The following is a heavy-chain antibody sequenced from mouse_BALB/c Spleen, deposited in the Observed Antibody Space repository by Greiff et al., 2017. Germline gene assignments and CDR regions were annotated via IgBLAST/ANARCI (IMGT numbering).Heavy chain of an antibody. D-gene: IGHD1-1*01. CDR2: IYPGNSDT. V-gene: IGHV1-5*01. Sequence: VQLQQSGTVLARPGASVKMSCKASGYTFTSYWMHWVKQRPGKGLEWIGAIYPGNSDTSYNQKFKGKAKLTAVTSTSTAYMELSSLTNEDSAVYYCTRDTTLVGDYWGQGTTLTVSS. CDR3: TRDTTLVGDY. CDR1: GYTFTSYW. J-gene: IGHJ2*01.